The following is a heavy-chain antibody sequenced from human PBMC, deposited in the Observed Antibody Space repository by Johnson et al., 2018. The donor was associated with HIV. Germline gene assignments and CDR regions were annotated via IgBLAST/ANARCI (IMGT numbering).Heavy chain of an antibody. D-gene: IGHD4-23*01. V-gene: IGHV3-30*14. CDR3: ARHGTTVVTRGAFDI. Sequence: QVQLVESGGGLVPPWRSLTLSCAASGFTFTSYAMHCVRPAPGTGLEWVSRFSCVGGSTHYADSVKGRFTISRDKSMNTMYLQMNSLRAEDTAVYYCARHGTTVVTRGAFDIWGKGTMVTVSS. CDR1: GFTFTSYA. CDR2: FSCVGGST. J-gene: IGHJ3*02.